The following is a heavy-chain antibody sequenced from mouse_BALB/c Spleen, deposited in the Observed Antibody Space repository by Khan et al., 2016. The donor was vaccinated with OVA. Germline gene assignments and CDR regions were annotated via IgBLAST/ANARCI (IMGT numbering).Heavy chain of an antibody. V-gene: IGHV1-4*01. J-gene: IGHJ2*01. CDR1: GYTFTNYT. CDR2: INPSSGYT. Sequence: QVQLQQSGAELARPGASVKMSCKASGYTFTNYTIHWVKQRPGQGLEWIGYINPSSGYTNYNQNYNDKATLTTDRSSSTAYMQLSRLTSDDSAVYSCVRIPIPPYHFDYGGQGTTLTVSS. CDR3: VRIPIPPYHFDY.